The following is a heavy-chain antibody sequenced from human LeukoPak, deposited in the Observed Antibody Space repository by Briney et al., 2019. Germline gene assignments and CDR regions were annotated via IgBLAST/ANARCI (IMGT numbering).Heavy chain of an antibody. J-gene: IGHJ4*02. Sequence: SETLSLTCTVSGDSITSGNYYWGWIRQPPGKGLEWIGNIYYSGSTYYNPSLKSRVSMSLDTSKNQFSLKLSSVTAADTAVYYCAATYRTRGYTYGYFHYWGQGTLVTVPS. D-gene: IGHD5-18*01. CDR3: AATYRTRGYTYGYFHY. V-gene: IGHV4-39*01. CDR1: GDSITSGNYY. CDR2: IYYSGST.